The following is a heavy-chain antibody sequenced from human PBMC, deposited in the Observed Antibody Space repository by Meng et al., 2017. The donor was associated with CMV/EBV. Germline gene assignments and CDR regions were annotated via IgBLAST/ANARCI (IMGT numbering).Heavy chain of an antibody. CDR2: INHSGST. Sequence: SETLSLTCAVYGGSFSGYYWSCIRQPPGKGLEWIGEINHSGSTNYNPSLKSRVTISVDTSKNQFSLKLSSVTAADTAVYYCARFDNWKACFDYWGQGTLVTVSS. CDR3: ARFDNWKACFDY. CDR1: GGSFSGYY. V-gene: IGHV4-34*01. J-gene: IGHJ4*02. D-gene: IGHD1-20*01.